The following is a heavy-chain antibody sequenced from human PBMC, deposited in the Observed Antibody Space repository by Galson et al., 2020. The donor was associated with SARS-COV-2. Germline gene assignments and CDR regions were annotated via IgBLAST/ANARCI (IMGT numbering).Heavy chain of an antibody. CDR3: AIEGRGDNWNDSHCDD. CDR1: GYTFTGYY. J-gene: IGHJ4*02. V-gene: IGHV1-2*06. D-gene: IGHD1-20*01. Sequence: ASVKVSCKASGYTFTGYYMHWVRQAPGQGLEWMGRINPNSGGTNYAQKFQGRVTMTRDTSISTAYMELSRLRSDDTAVYYCAIEGRGDNWNDSHCDDWGQGTLVTVSS. CDR2: INPNSGGT.